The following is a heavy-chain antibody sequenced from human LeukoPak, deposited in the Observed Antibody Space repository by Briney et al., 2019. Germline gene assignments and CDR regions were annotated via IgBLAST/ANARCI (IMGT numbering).Heavy chain of an antibody. Sequence: GGSLRLSCAASGFTFSSYWMHWVRQAPGKGLVWVSRINSDGSSTSYVDSVKGRFTISRDNAKNTLYLQMNSLRAEDTAVYYCARDHYCSSTSCYVYGMDVWGQGTTVTVSS. V-gene: IGHV3-74*01. D-gene: IGHD2-2*01. J-gene: IGHJ6*02. CDR3: ARDHYCSSTSCYVYGMDV. CDR2: INSDGSST. CDR1: GFTFSSYW.